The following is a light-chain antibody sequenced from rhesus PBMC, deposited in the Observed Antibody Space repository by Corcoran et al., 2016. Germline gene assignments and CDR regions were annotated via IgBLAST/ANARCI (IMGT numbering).Light chain of an antibody. CDR1: QSVGSN. V-gene: IGKV3-42*02. J-gene: IGKJ2*01. CDR2: DAS. CDR3: QQYNNWNS. Sequence: ETVVTQSPATLSLSPGERATLSCRASQSVGSNLAWYQQKPGQAPKLLNYDASTRATSIPDRFSGSGSGTEVTLTISSMEAEDVGVYYCQQYNNWNSFGQGTKVEIK.